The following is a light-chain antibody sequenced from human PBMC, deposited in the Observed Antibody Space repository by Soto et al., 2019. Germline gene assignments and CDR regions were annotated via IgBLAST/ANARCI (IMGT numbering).Light chain of an antibody. CDR1: HSVSSSY. CDR3: QQYGSSPPIT. CDR2: GAS. V-gene: IGKV3-20*01. J-gene: IGKJ5*01. Sequence: EVVLTQSPGTLSLSPGEGATLSCRASHSVSSSYLAWYQQKPGQAPRLLLYGASSRATAIPDRFSGSGSGTDFALTISIREPEDFEVDYCQQYGSSPPITFGQGTRLEIK.